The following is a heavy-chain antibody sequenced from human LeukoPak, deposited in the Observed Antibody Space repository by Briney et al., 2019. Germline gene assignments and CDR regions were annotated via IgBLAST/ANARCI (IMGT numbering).Heavy chain of an antibody. CDR2: IWYDGSQK. V-gene: IGHV3-33*08. CDR3: LGMVRGVIY. CDR1: GLTFSSHW. Sequence: GGSLRLSCAASGLTFSSHWMHWVRQAPGKGLEWVAVIWYDGSQKYYVDSVKGRFTISRDNSKNTLYLQMNSLRAEDTAVYYCLGMVRGVIYWGQGTLVTVSS. D-gene: IGHD3-10*01. J-gene: IGHJ4*02.